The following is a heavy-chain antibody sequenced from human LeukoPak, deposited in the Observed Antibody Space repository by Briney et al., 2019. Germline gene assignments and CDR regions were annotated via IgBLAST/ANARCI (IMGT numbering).Heavy chain of an antibody. D-gene: IGHD3-10*01. V-gene: IGHV1-46*01. J-gene: IGHJ4*02. CDR3: AEDMAAYYYASGNIDY. CDR1: GYTFTSYY. Sequence: ASVKVSCKASGYTFTSYYMHWVRQAPGQGLEWMGIINPSGGSTSYAQKFQGRVTMTRDTSTSTVYMELSSLRSEDTALYYCAEDMAAYYYASGNIDYWGQGTLVTVSS. CDR2: INPSGGST.